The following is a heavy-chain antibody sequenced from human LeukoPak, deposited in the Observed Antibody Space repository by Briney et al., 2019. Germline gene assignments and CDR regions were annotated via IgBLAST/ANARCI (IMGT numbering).Heavy chain of an antibody. CDR3: TTGARFLEWLFPVDAFDI. CDR1: GFTFSNAW. CDR2: IKSKTDGGTT. D-gene: IGHD3-3*01. J-gene: IGHJ3*02. Sequence: GGSLRLSCAASGFTFSNAWMSWVRQAPGKGLEWVGRIKSKTDGGTTDYAAPVKGRFTISRDDSKNTLYLQMNSLKIEDTAVYYCTTGARFLEWLFPVDAFDIWGQGTMVTVSS. V-gene: IGHV3-15*01.